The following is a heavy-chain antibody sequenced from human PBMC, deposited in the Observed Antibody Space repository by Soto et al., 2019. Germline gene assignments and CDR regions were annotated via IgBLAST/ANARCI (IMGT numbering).Heavy chain of an antibody. CDR3: ARGEWLGERRFDP. CDR1: GGSISSYY. J-gene: IGHJ5*02. D-gene: IGHD3-16*01. V-gene: IGHV4-59*08. Sequence: SETLSLTCTVSGGSISSYYWSWIRQPPGKGLEWIGYIYYSGSTNYNPSLKSRVTISVDTSKNQFSLKLSSVTAADTAVYYCARGEWLGERRFDPWGQGTLVTVS. CDR2: IYYSGST.